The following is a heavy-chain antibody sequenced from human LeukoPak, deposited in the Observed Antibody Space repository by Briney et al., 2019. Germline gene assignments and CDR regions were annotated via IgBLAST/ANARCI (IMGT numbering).Heavy chain of an antibody. CDR1: GDSISSTNYY. J-gene: IGHJ4*02. CDR2: IYYSGST. D-gene: IGHD6-19*01. Sequence: PSETLSLTCTVSGDSISSTNYYWGWIRQPPGKGLEWIESIYYSGSTYYNPSLKSRVTMSVDTSKNHFSLKLTSVTAADTAVYYCARAGGWGKFDYWGQGTLVTVSS. V-gene: IGHV4-39*07. CDR3: ARAGGWGKFDY.